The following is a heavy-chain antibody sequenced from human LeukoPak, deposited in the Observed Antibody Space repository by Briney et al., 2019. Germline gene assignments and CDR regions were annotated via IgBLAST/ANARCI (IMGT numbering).Heavy chain of an antibody. V-gene: IGHV4-39*07. J-gene: IGHJ3*02. Sequence: SETLSLACTVSGGSISSSSYYWGWIRQPPGKGLEWIGSIYHSGSTYYNPSLKSRVTISVDTSKNQFSLKLSSVTAADTAVYYCARELRYFDFLPTDAFDIWGQGTMVTVSS. CDR2: IYHSGST. CDR1: GGSISSSSYY. D-gene: IGHD3-9*01. CDR3: ARELRYFDFLPTDAFDI.